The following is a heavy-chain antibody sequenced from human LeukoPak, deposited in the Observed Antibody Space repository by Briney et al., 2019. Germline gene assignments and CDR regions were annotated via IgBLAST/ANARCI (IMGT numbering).Heavy chain of an antibody. Sequence: SETLSLTCAVSGGSISTSNWWSWVRQSPGKGLEWIGEIYHSGGTNYNSSLKSRVAISVDKSKNQFSLKLSSVTAADTAVYYCARVNSSSWFNDYWGQGTLVTVSS. CDR3: ARVNSSSWFNDY. V-gene: IGHV4-4*02. D-gene: IGHD6-13*01. CDR2: IYHSGGT. J-gene: IGHJ4*02. CDR1: GGSISTSNW.